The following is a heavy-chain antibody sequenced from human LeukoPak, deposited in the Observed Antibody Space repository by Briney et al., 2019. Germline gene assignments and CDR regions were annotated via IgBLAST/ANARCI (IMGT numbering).Heavy chain of an antibody. Sequence: GGSLRLSCAASGFTFSSYAMSWVRPAPGKGLEWVSAISGSGGSTYYADSVKGRFTISRDNSKNTLYLQMNSLRAEDTAVYYCAKVLTGYGELFDYWGQGTLVTVSS. CDR3: AKVLTGYGELFDY. D-gene: IGHD4-17*01. CDR1: GFTFSSYA. J-gene: IGHJ4*02. CDR2: ISGSGGST. V-gene: IGHV3-23*01.